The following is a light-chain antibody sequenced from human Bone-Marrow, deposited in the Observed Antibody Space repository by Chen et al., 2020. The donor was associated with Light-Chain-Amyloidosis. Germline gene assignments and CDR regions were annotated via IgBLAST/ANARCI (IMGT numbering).Light chain of an antibody. J-gene: IGLJ1*01. CDR1: SNDVGGDNR. CDR3: SSYTITNTLV. CDR2: EVT. Sequence: QSALTQPASVSGSPGQSITISCPGTSNDVGGDNRVSWYQRHPDKAPKLMIYEVTNRPSWVPDRFSGSKSDNTASLTISGLQTEDEADYFCSSYTITNTLVFGSGTRVTVL. V-gene: IGLV2-14*01.